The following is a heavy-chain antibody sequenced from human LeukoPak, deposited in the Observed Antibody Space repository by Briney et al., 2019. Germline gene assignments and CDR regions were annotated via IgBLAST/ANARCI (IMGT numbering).Heavy chain of an antibody. Sequence: GGSLRLSCAASGFTFSSYAMHWVRQAPGKGLEWVAVISYDGSNKYYADSVKGRFTISRDNSKNTLYLQMNSLKTEDTAVYYCTTTDGYINYWGQGTLVTVSS. J-gene: IGHJ4*02. CDR3: TTTDGYINY. D-gene: IGHD5-24*01. V-gene: IGHV3-30-3*01. CDR1: GFTFSSYA. CDR2: ISYDGSNK.